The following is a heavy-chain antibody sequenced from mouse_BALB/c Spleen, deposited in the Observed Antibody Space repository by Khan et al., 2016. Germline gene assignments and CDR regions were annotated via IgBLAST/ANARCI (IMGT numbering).Heavy chain of an antibody. D-gene: IGHD4-1*01. CDR3: ARKELGGWYCDV. CDR2: IDPANGNT. J-gene: IGHJ1*01. CDR1: GFNIKDTY. Sequence: VQLQQSGAELVKPGASVKLSCTASGFNIKDTYMHWVKQRPEQGLEWIGRIDPANGNTKYDPKFQGKATITADTSSNTAYLQLSSLTSEDTAVYYCARKELGGWYCDVWGAGTTVTVSS. V-gene: IGHV14-3*02.